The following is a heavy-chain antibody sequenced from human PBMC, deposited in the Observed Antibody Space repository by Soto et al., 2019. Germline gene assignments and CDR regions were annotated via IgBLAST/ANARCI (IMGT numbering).Heavy chain of an antibody. CDR2: IIPMFGTA. Sequence: VASVKVSCKASGGTFSSYAFSWVRQAPGQGLERMGGIIPMFGTANYGEKFQGRVTITADESTSTVYMEVSSLRSEDTAVYYCARGGEIPTTIRESDYYYGMDVWGQGSTVTVSS. V-gene: IGHV1-69*13. J-gene: IGHJ6*02. CDR3: ARGGEIPTTIRESDYYYGMDV. CDR1: GGTFSSYA. D-gene: IGHD2-2*02.